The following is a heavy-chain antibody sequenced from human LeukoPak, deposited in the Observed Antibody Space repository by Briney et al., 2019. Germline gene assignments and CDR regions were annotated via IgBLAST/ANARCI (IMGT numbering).Heavy chain of an antibody. J-gene: IGHJ4*02. CDR2: IIPIFGTA. CDR3: ARATYYYDSSGYKDEYYFDY. CDR1: GGTFSSYA. Sequence: SVKASCKASGGTFSSYAISWVQQAPGQGLEWMGGIIPIFGTANYAQKFQGRVTITADESTSTAYMELSSLRSEDTAVYYCARATYYYDSSGYKDEYYFDYWGQGTLVTVSS. D-gene: IGHD3-22*01. V-gene: IGHV1-69*13.